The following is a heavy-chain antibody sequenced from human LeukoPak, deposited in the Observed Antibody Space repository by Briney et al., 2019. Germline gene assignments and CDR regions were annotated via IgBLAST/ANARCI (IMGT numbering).Heavy chain of an antibody. Sequence: ASVKVSCKASGYTFTSYGISWVRQAPGQGLEWMGWISANTGNTHYAQKLQGRVTMTTVTSTSTAFMELRSLRSDDTAVYYCASSTKTTVTTSFDYWGQGTLVTVSS. J-gene: IGHJ4*02. CDR1: GYTFTSYG. CDR2: ISANTGNT. V-gene: IGHV1-18*01. D-gene: IGHD4-17*01. CDR3: ASSTKTTVTTSFDY.